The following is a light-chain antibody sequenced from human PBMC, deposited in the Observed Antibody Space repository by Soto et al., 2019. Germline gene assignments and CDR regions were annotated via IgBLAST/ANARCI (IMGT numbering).Light chain of an antibody. CDR2: DAS. CDR3: QQYNNWPLT. Sequence: EIVLTQSPATLSLSPGERATLSCRASQSINRHLAWYRQKPGQAPRLLIYDASNRATGIPARFSGSGSGTEFTLTISSRQSADFAVYYCQQYNNWPLTFGGGTKVDIK. V-gene: IGKV3D-15*01. CDR1: QSINRH. J-gene: IGKJ4*01.